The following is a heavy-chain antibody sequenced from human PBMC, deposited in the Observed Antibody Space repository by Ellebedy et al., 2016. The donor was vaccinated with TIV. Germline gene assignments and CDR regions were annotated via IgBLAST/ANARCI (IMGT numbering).Heavy chain of an antibody. V-gene: IGHV4-34*01. CDR2: INHGGIT. Sequence: MPSETLSLTCAVYGGSFSDYYWSWILQPPGKGLEWIGEINHGGITTYNPSLKSRVTISVDTSKNQISLRLNCVTAAETAMYYCGNMNGGADYWGRGTLVTVSS. J-gene: IGHJ4*02. CDR3: GNMNGGADY. D-gene: IGHD1-1*01. CDR1: GGSFSDYY.